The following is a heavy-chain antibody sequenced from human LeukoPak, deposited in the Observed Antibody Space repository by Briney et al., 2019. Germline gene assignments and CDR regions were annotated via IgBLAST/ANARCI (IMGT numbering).Heavy chain of an antibody. Sequence: LAGGSLRLSCAASGFTFSSYSMNWVRQAPGKGLEWVSYISSSSSTIYYADSVKGRFTISRDNAKNSLYLQMNSLRDEDTAVYYCARGSSSGYYFPSDYWGQGTLVTVSS. V-gene: IGHV3-48*02. D-gene: IGHD3-22*01. CDR2: ISSSSSTI. CDR3: ARGSSSGYYFPSDY. CDR1: GFTFSSYS. J-gene: IGHJ4*02.